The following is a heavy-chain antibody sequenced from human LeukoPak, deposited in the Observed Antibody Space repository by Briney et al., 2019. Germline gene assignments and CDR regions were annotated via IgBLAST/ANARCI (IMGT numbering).Heavy chain of an antibody. CDR3: AKDTHYGDFHYFDY. CDR1: GFTFSSYG. V-gene: IGHV3-33*06. J-gene: IGHJ4*02. Sequence: GGSLRLSCAASGFTFSSYGMHWFRQAPDKGLEWVAVIWYDGSNKYYADSVKGRFTISRDNSKNTLYLQMNSLRAEDTAVYYCAKDTHYGDFHYFDYWGQGTLVTVSS. CDR2: IWYDGSNK. D-gene: IGHD4-17*01.